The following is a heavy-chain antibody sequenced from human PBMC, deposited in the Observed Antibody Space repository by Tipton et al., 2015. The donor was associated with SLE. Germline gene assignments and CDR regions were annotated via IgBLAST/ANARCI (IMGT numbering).Heavy chain of an antibody. V-gene: IGHV3-9*01. CDR1: GFTFGDYA. CDR3: AKGTQSELIYGTYYYDY. D-gene: IGHD1-7*01. J-gene: IGHJ4*02. CDR2: INWNGGSV. Sequence: RSLRLSCATSGFTFGDYAMHWVRQTPGKGLEWVAVINWNGGSVGYADSVKGRFIVSRDNAKNSLYLQVNNLRPEDSALYYCAKGTQSELIYGTYYYDYWGQGILVTVSS.